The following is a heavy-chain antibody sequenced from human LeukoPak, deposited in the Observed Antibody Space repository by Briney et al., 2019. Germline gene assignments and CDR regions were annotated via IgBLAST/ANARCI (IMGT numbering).Heavy chain of an antibody. CDR3: ASAYSGSYYAYYYGMDV. Sequence: SETLSLTCTVSGGSISSYYWSWIRQPPGKGLEWIGYIYYSGSTNYNPSLKSRVTISVDTSKNQFSLKLSSVTAADTVVYYCASAYSGSYYAYYYGMDVWGQGTTVTVSS. CDR1: GGSISSYY. V-gene: IGHV4-59*08. CDR2: IYYSGST. J-gene: IGHJ6*02. D-gene: IGHD1-26*01.